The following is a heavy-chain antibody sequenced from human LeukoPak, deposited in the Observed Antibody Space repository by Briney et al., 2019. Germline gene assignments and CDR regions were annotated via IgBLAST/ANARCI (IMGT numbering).Heavy chain of an antibody. CDR3: AREYNYYDSSGWDAFEI. CDR1: GGSISSYY. CDR2: IYYSGST. D-gene: IGHD3-22*01. V-gene: IGHV4-59*01. Sequence: SETLSLTCTVSGGSISSYYWNWIRQPPGKGLEWIGYIYYSGSTNYNPSLTGRVTISVDTSRNQFSLKLSSVTAADTAVYYCAREYNYYDSSGWDAFEIWGQGTMVTVSS. J-gene: IGHJ3*02.